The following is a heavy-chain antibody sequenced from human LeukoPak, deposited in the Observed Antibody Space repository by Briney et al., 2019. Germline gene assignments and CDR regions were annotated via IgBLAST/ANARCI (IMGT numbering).Heavy chain of an antibody. CDR3: ARPLGRYSPYYFDH. D-gene: IGHD3-10*01. CDR1: GDSLSSGYY. J-gene: IGHJ4*02. Sequence: SETLSLTRSVTGDSLSSGYYWGWIRQPPGKALEWIGSVYHTGSTYYNPSLKTRLTIFVDTLTNQFSLRLTSVTAADTAMYFCARPLGRYSPYYFDHWGQGKLVTVSS. CDR2: VYHTGST. V-gene: IGHV4-38-2*01.